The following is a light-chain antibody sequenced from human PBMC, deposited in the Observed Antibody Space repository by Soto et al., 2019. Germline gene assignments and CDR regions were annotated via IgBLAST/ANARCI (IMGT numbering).Light chain of an antibody. CDR2: AAS. V-gene: IGKV1-39*01. Sequence: DIQMTQSPSSLSASVGDRVTITCRASQGISTYLNWYQQKPGKAPKLLIYAASSLQSGVPSRFSGSGSETEFTLTISSLQPEDFATYSCQKIYSTTWTFGQGTKVDIK. J-gene: IGKJ1*01. CDR1: QGISTY. CDR3: QKIYSTTWT.